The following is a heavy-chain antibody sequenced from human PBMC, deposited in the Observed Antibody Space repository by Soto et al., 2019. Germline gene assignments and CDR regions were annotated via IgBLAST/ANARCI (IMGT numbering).Heavy chain of an antibody. Sequence: SETLSLTCTVSGCSISSYYWSWIRQPPGKGLEWIGYIYYSGSTNYNPSLKSRVTISVDTSKNQFSLKLSFVTAEDTAVYYSASLASRYYYMDVWGKGTTVTVSS. CDR2: IYYSGST. CDR3: ASLASRYYYMDV. J-gene: IGHJ6*03. D-gene: IGHD6-13*01. CDR1: GCSISSYY. V-gene: IGHV4-59*01.